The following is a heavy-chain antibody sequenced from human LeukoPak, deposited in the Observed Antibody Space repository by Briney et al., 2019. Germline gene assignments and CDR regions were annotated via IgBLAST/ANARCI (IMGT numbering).Heavy chain of an antibody. CDR1: GFTFSTYA. CDR2: IVGDGGGV. D-gene: IGHD5-24*01. Sequence: PRGSLRLSCAASGFTFSTYAMNWVRQAPGKGLEWVSVIVGDGGGVHYADSVSGRFTISRDNSRNTLYLQMNSLRVEDTAVYYCAKDRIPDGKYSIDFWGQGTLVTVSS. CDR3: AKDRIPDGKYSIDF. J-gene: IGHJ4*02. V-gene: IGHV3-23*01.